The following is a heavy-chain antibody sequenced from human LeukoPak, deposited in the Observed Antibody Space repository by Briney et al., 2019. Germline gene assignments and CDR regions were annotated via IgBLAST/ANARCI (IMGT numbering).Heavy chain of an antibody. CDR3: ARGPPGSTEYYMDV. J-gene: IGHJ6*03. CDR2: MNPNSDNI. Sequence: ASVKVSCKASGYTFTSYDINWVRQATGQGLEWMGWMNPNSDNIIYAQKFQDRVTITRDTSIGTAYMELSSLRSEDTAVYFCARGPPGSTEYYMDVWGNGTTVIVSS. V-gene: IGHV1-8*03. CDR1: GYTFTSYD. D-gene: IGHD4-11*01.